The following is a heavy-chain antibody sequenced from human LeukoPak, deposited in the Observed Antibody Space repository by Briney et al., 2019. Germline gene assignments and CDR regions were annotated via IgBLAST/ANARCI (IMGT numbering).Heavy chain of an antibody. V-gene: IGHV4-39*07. CDR2: IYYSGSS. J-gene: IGHJ3*02. CDR1: GGSISSSGYY. D-gene: IGHD3-9*01. CDR3: ARVDILTGYYNKWDAFDI. Sequence: SEALSLTCTVSGGSISSSGYYWGWVRQPPGKELEWIGSIYYSGSSHYNPSLKSRVTISVDTSKNQFSLKLSSVTAADTAVYYCARVDILTGYYNKWDAFDIWGQGTMVTVSS.